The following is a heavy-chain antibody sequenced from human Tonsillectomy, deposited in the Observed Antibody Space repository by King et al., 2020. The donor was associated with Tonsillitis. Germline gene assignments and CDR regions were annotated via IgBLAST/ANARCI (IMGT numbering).Heavy chain of an antibody. D-gene: IGHD6-13*01. CDR2: IKSKTDGGTT. CDR1: GFTFSNTW. J-gene: IGHJ4*02. V-gene: IGHV3-15*01. CDR3: TPGIEAAGTADY. Sequence: VQLVESGGNLVKPGGSLRLSCAASGFTFSNTWMSWVRQAPGKGLEWVGRIKSKTDGGTTDYAAPVEGRFTISRDDSNNTLYLQMNSLKTEDTAVYYCTPGIEAAGTADYWGQGTLVTVSS.